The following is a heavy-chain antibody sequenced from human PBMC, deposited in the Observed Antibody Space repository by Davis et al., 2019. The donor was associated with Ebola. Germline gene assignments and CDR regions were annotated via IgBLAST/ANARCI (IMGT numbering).Heavy chain of an antibody. V-gene: IGHV4-59*08. CDR3: ARNFGVVIRNGFYYGMDV. CDR2: IYYSGST. Sequence: PSETLSLTCTVSGGSISSYYWSWIRQPPGKGLEWIGYIYYSGSTNYNPSLKSRVTISVDTSKNQFSLKLSSVTAADTAVYYCARNFGVVIRNGFYYGMDVWGQGTTVTVSS. CDR1: GGSISSYY. D-gene: IGHD3-3*01. J-gene: IGHJ6*02.